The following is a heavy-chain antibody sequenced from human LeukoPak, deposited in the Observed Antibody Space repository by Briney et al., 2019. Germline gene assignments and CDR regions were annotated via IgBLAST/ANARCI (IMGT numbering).Heavy chain of an antibody. Sequence: SETLSLTCSVSGFSISSGYYWGWIRPPPGKGLEWIGSISHSGISYYNPSLRSRVTISVDTSKNQFSLKLSSVTAADTAVYYCARGYSSSWYFNWFDPWGQGTLVTVSS. CDR3: ARGYSSSWYFNWFDP. J-gene: IGHJ5*02. CDR1: GFSISSGYY. V-gene: IGHV4-38-2*02. CDR2: ISHSGIS. D-gene: IGHD6-13*01.